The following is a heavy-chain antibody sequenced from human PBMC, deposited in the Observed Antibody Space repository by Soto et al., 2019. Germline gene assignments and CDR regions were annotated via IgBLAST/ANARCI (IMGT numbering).Heavy chain of an antibody. Sequence: GGSLRLSCAASGFTFSSYGMHWARQAPGKGLEWVAVIWYDGSNKYYADSVKGRFTISRDNSKNTLYLQMNSLRAEDTAVYYCARDGRKYSSSSPWFDPWGQGTLVTVSS. CDR2: IWYDGSNK. CDR1: GFTFSSYG. J-gene: IGHJ5*02. CDR3: ARDGRKYSSSSPWFDP. V-gene: IGHV3-33*01. D-gene: IGHD6-6*01.